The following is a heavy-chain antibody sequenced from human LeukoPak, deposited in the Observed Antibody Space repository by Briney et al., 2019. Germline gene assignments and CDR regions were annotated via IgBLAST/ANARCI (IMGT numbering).Heavy chain of an antibody. CDR1: GFTFSSYE. V-gene: IGHV3-48*03. CDR3: ARDGYSGYDIY. J-gene: IGHJ4*02. D-gene: IGHD5-12*01. CDR2: ISSSGSTI. Sequence: GGSLRLSCAASGFTFSSYEMNWVRQAPGKGLEWVSYISSSGSTIYYADSVKGRFTISRDNAKNSLYLQMNSLRAEDTAVYYCARDGYSGYDIYWGQGTLVTVSS.